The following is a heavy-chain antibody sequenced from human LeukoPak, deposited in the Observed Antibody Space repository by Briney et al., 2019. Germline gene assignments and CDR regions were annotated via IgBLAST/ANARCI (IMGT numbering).Heavy chain of an antibody. J-gene: IGHJ5*02. Sequence: SETLSLTCTVSGGSISSYYWSWIRQPPGKGLEWIGYIYYSGSTNYNPSLKSRVTISVDTSKNQFSLKLSSVTAADTAVYYCARELWIVGATNWFDPWGQGTLVTVSS. CDR3: ARELWIVGATNWFDP. D-gene: IGHD1-26*01. CDR1: GGSISSYY. CDR2: IYYSGST. V-gene: IGHV4-59*01.